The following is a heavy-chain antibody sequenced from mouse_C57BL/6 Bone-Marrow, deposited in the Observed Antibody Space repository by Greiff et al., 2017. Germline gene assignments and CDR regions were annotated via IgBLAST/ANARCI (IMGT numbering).Heavy chain of an antibody. J-gene: IGHJ1*03. CDR2: IYPGSGST. V-gene: IGHV1-55*01. CDR1: GYTFTSYW. CDR3: ARPYYSNDWDFDV. Sequence: VQLQQPGAELVKPGASVKMSCKASGYTFTSYWITWVKQRPGQGLEWIGDIYPGSGSTNYNEKFKSKATLTVDTSSSTAYMQLSGLTSEDSAVYCWARPYYSNDWDFDVWGTGTTVTGSS. D-gene: IGHD2-5*01.